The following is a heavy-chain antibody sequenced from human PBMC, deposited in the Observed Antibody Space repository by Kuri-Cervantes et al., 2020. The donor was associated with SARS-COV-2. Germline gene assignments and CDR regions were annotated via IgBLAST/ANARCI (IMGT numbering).Heavy chain of an antibody. D-gene: IGHD4-17*01. CDR2: IYYSGST. Sequence: SETLSLTCTVSGGSISSSSYYWGWIRQPPGKGLEWIGSIYYSGSTYYNPSLRSRVTLSVDTSKNQFSLDLRSLTAADTAVYYCARLSYGDYGDVTFDYWGQGALVTVSS. CDR1: GGSISSSSYY. J-gene: IGHJ4*02. CDR3: ARLSYGDYGDVTFDY. V-gene: IGHV4-39*01.